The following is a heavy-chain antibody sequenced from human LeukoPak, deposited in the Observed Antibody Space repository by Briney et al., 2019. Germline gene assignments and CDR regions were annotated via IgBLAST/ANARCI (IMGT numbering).Heavy chain of an antibody. V-gene: IGHV4-59*01. CDR1: GGSISSYY. J-gene: IGHJ4*02. Sequence: PSETLSLTCTVSGGSISSYYWSWIRQPPGKGLEWIGYIYYSGSSNYNPSLKSRVTISVDTSKNQFSLKLSSVTAADTAVYYCARQMEVVGATFFDYWSQGTLVTVSS. D-gene: IGHD1-26*01. CDR3: ARQMEVVGATFFDY. CDR2: IYYSGSS.